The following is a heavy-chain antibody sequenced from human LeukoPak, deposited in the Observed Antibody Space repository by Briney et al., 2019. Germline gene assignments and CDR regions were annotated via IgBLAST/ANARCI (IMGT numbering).Heavy chain of an antibody. D-gene: IGHD1-26*01. CDR1: GFTFSSYA. CDR3: ARAFSGELLPDDAFDI. Sequence: GRSLRLSCAASGFTFSSYAMHWVRQAPGKGLEWVAVISYDGSNKYYADSVKGRFTISRDNSKNTLYLQMNSLRAEDTAVYYCARAFSGELLPDDAFDIWGQGTMVTVSS. V-gene: IGHV3-30*04. CDR2: ISYDGSNK. J-gene: IGHJ3*02.